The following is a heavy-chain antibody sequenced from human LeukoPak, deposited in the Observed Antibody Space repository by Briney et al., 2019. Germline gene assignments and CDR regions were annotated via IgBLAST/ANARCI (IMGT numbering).Heavy chain of an antibody. CDR1: GYSFVLYG. CDR3: ARDENYGIFFNVDY. J-gene: IGHJ4*02. Sequence: ASVKVSCKASGYSFVLYGISWVRQAPGEAPEWMGWISGSTGDTNYAQKFQGRVTMTADTSSSTAYMELRSLRLDDMAVYYCARDENYGIFFNVDYWGQGTLVTVSS. CDR2: ISGSTGDT. D-gene: IGHD4-17*01. V-gene: IGHV1-18*03.